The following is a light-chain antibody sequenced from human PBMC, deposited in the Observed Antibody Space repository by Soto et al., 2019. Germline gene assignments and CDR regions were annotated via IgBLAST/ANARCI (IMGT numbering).Light chain of an antibody. CDR3: QQSYSTPRT. J-gene: IGKJ3*01. V-gene: IGKV1-5*01. CDR1: QSVSGR. Sequence: DIQMTQTPSTLSASVGDRVTITCRASQSVSGRLAWYQQKPGQAPNLLVYGASSLESGVPSRFSGSGSGTEFTLTISSLQPEDFATYYCQQSYSTPRTFGPGTKVDIK. CDR2: GAS.